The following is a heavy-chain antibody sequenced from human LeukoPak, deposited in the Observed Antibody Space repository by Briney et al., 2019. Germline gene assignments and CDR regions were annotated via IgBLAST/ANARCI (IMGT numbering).Heavy chain of an antibody. CDR1: GGSISSSSYY. CDR2: IYYSGST. J-gene: IGHJ4*02. D-gene: IGHD6-13*01. Sequence: SETLSLTCTVSGGSISSSSYYWSWIRQPPGKGLEWIGYIYYSGSTNYNPSLKNRVTISVDTSKNQFSLKLSSVTAADTAVYYCAVGGAAAARAYFDYWGQGTLVTVSS. CDR3: AVGGAAAARAYFDY. V-gene: IGHV4-61*05.